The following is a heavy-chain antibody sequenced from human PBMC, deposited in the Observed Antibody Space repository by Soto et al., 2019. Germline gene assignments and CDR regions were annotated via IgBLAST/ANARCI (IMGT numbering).Heavy chain of an antibody. J-gene: IGHJ4*02. Sequence: GASVKVSCKASGYTFTGYYMHWVRQAPGQGLEWMGWINPNSGGTNYAQKFQGWVTMTRDTSISTAYMELSRLRSDDTAVYYCARSDCISTSCHAGSLDYWGQGTLVTVSS. CDR1: GYTFTGYY. CDR3: ARSDCISTSCHAGSLDY. V-gene: IGHV1-2*04. CDR2: INPNSGGT. D-gene: IGHD2-2*01.